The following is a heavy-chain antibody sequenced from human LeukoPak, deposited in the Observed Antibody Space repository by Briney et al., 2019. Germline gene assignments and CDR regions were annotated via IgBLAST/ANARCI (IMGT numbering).Heavy chain of an antibody. D-gene: IGHD3-10*01. CDR1: GFTFSDYY. CDR3: ARSFERFGELPFDY. V-gene: IGHV3-11*01. CDR2: ISSSGSTI. Sequence: PGGSLRLSCAASGFTFSDYYMSWIRQAPGKGLEWVSYISSSGSTIYYADSVKGRFTISRDNAKNSLYLQTNSLRAEDTAVYYCARSFERFGELPFDYWGQGTLVTVSS. J-gene: IGHJ4*02.